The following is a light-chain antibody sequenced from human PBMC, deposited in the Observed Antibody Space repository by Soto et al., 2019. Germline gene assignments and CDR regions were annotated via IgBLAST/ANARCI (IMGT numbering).Light chain of an antibody. CDR1: QSVSSRY. CDR2: GAS. CDR3: HQYGSSWT. V-gene: IGKV3-20*01. J-gene: IGKJ1*01. Sequence: EIVLTQSPGTLSLSPGDTATLSCRASQSVSSRYLGWYQQRPGQAPRLLIYGASSRATGIPDRFSGSGSGTDFTLTISGLEPEDFAVYYCHQYGSSWTFGQGTKVDIK.